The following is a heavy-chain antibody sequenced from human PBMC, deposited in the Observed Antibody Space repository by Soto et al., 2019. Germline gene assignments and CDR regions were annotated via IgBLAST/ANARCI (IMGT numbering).Heavy chain of an antibody. Sequence: QVPLVQSGAEVKKPGASVKVSCKASGYTFTGYYMHWVRQAPGQGLEWMGWINPNSGGTNYAQKFQGWVTMTRDTSISTAYMELSRLRSDDTAVYYCASALGYCSSTSCYTSYYYYGMDVWGQGTTVTVSS. CDR2: INPNSGGT. D-gene: IGHD2-2*02. J-gene: IGHJ6*02. V-gene: IGHV1-2*04. CDR1: GYTFTGYY. CDR3: ASALGYCSSTSCYTSYYYYGMDV.